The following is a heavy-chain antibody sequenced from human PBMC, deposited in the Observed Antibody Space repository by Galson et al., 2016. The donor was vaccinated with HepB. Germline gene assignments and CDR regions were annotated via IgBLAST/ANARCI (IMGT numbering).Heavy chain of an antibody. D-gene: IGHD2-15*01. J-gene: IGHJ5*01. CDR1: GASFSGYY. V-gene: IGHV4-34*01. CDR2: ISHSGRS. Sequence: SETLSLTCSVNGASFSGYYWTWIRQPPGKGLEWIGDISHSGRSRYNPSFKSRITISVDTSKNQFSLRLKSVTSADTAVYFCARGRRCSGDSCYFNWFDSWGQGALVTASS. CDR3: ARGRRCSGDSCYFNWFDS.